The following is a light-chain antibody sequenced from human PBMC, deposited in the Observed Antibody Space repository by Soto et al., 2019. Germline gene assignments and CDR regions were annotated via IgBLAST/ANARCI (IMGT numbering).Light chain of an antibody. J-gene: IGKJ1*01. CDR2: GAS. V-gene: IGKV3-20*01. CDR3: QQYGSSRT. Sequence: EIVLTQSPGTLSLSPGERATLSCRASQSVSSIFLAWYQHKSGQAPRLLIYGASSRATGIPDRFSGSGSGTDFTLTISRLEPEDFAVYYCQQYGSSRTFGQGTKVDI. CDR1: QSVSSIF.